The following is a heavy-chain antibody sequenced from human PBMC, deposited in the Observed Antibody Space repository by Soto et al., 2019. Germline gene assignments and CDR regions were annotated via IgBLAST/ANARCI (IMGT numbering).Heavy chain of an antibody. CDR2: IYYSGST. CDR1: GGSISSGGYY. CDR3: ARAVAAAGLVFDY. V-gene: IGHV4-31*03. J-gene: IGHJ4*02. D-gene: IGHD6-13*01. Sequence: SETLSLTCTVSGGSISSGGYYWSWIRQHPGKGLEWIGYIYYSGSTYYNPSLKSRVTISVDTSKNQFSLKLSSVTAADTAVYYCARAVAAAGLVFDYWGQGTLVTVSS.